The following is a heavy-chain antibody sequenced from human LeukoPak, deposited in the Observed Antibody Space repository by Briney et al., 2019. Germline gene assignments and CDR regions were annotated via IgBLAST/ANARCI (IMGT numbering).Heavy chain of an antibody. CDR3: SRGVGATDS. V-gene: IGHV3-74*01. CDR1: GFTFSSYW. CDR2: ITSDGSST. Sequence: GGSLRLSCTASGFTFSSYWTHWVRQAPGKGLEWVSRITSDGSSTIHADSVKGRFTTSRDNAKNTLYLQMNSLRAEDTAVYYCSRGVGATDSWGQGTLVTVSS. J-gene: IGHJ4*02. D-gene: IGHD1-26*01.